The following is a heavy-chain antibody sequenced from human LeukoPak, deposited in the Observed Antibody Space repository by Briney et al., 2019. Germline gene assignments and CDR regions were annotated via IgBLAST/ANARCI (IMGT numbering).Heavy chain of an antibody. CDR1: GYIFTSYG. D-gene: IGHD4-23*01. CDR2: ISPYNGNT. J-gene: IGHJ6*02. Sequence: GASVKVSCKASGYIFTSYGISWVRQDPGQGLEWMGWISPYNGNTNYAQKVQGRVTMTTDTSTNTAYMELRSLRSDDTAVYYCARYDFGGFHYYGMDVWGQGTTVTVSS. CDR3: ARYDFGGFHYYGMDV. V-gene: IGHV1-18*01.